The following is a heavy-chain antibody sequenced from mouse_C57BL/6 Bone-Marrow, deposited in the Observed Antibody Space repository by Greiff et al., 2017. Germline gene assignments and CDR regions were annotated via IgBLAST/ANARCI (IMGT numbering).Heavy chain of an antibody. CDR3: ARWDYGSSPFAY. V-gene: IGHV1-56*01. CDR1: GYTFTSHW. Sequence: VQLQQSGPELVRPGASVKISCKAPGYTFTSHWMQWVRQRPGQGLEWIGELFPGCGSTYYNEKFKGKATLTVDTSSSTAYMQLSSLTSEDAAVXFCARWDYGSSPFAYWGQGTLVTVSA. D-gene: IGHD1-1*01. CDR2: LFPGCGST. J-gene: IGHJ3*01.